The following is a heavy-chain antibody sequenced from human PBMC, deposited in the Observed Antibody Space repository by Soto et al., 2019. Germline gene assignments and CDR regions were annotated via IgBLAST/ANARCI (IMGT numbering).Heavy chain of an antibody. V-gene: IGHV3-23*01. CDR1: GFTFSSYA. CDR2: ISGSGGST. Sequence: EVQLLESGGGLVQPGGSLRPSCAASGFTFSSYAMSWVRQAPGKGLEWVSAISGSGGSTYYADSVKGRFTISRDNSKNTLYLQMNSLRAEDTAVYYCAKDLAYSSGWSDWGQGTLVTVSS. J-gene: IGHJ4*02. CDR3: AKDLAYSSGWSD. D-gene: IGHD6-19*01.